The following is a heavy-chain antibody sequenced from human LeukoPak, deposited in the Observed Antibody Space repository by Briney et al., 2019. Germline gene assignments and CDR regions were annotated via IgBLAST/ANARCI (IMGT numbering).Heavy chain of an antibody. CDR3: AREYYYDSSGYRY. CDR2: IYTSGST. CDR1: GGSISSGSYY. V-gene: IGHV4-61*02. J-gene: IGHJ4*02. Sequence: SETLSLTCTVSGGSISSGSYYWSWIRQPAGKGLEWIGRIYTSGSTNYNPSLKSRVTISVDTSKNQFSLKLSSVTAADAAVYYCAREYYYDSSGYRYWGQGTLVTVSS. D-gene: IGHD3-22*01.